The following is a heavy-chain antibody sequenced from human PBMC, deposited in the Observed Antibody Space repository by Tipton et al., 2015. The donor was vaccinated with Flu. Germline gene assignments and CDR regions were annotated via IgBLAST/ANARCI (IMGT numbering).Heavy chain of an antibody. Sequence: QLVQSGGAVVQPGGSLTLSCAASGFSFSTHAIHWVRQGPGKGLEWVAVISKDGSAKYYADSVQGRFTISRDNSKNTVYLEMSSLRPEDTAMFYCARDAGYSINWGPGGYWGQGTLVIVAS. CDR3: ARDAGYSINWGPGGY. J-gene: IGHJ4*02. D-gene: IGHD3-16*01. V-gene: IGHV3-30*04. CDR1: GFSFSTHA. CDR2: ISKDGSAK.